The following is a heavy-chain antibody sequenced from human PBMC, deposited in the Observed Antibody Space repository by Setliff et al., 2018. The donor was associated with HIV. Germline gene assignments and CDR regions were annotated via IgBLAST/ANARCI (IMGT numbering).Heavy chain of an antibody. CDR2: YYNGGT. D-gene: IGHD2-8*01. CDR1: GASINSHY. CDR3: STVVTLAYCHDGLCPAFDS. V-gene: IGHV4-59*11. J-gene: IGHJ4*02. Sequence: SETLSLTCTVSGASINSHYWNWVRQSPAKGLEWIGYYYNGGTSYNPSLQSRVTISLDTSKSQFSLKLGSVTAADTAVYFCSTVVTLAYCHDGLCPAFDSWGQGALVTVSS.